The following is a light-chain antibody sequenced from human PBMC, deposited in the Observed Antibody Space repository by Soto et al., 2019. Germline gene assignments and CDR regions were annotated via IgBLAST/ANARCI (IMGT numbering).Light chain of an antibody. CDR2: TTN. CDR1: SGSVSTSHY. V-gene: IGLV8-61*01. J-gene: IGLJ2*01. CDR3: SSYTSSSTVV. Sequence: QTVVTQEPSLSVAPGGTVTLTCGLSSGSVSTSHYPSWFQQIPGQAPRTLIFTTNTRSSGVPDRFSGSILGNTAALTITGAQAEDEADYYCSSYTSSSTVVFGGGTKLTVL.